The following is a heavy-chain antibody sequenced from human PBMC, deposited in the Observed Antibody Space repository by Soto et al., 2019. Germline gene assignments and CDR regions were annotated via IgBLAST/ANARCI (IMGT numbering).Heavy chain of an antibody. Sequence: SETLSLTCTVSGGSISSYYWSWIRQPPGKGLEWIGYIYYSGSTNYNPSLKSRVTISVDTSKNQFSLKLSSVTAADTAVYYCARQKGGSSSWGRGYYYYYGMDVWGQGTTVTVSS. D-gene: IGHD6-13*01. J-gene: IGHJ6*02. CDR2: IYYSGST. CDR1: GGSISSYY. V-gene: IGHV4-59*08. CDR3: ARQKGGSSSWGRGYYYYYGMDV.